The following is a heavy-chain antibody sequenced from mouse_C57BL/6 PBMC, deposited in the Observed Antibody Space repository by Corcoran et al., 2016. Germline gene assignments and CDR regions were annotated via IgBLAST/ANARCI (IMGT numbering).Heavy chain of an antibody. CDR3: ARWRLGAPFAY. J-gene: IGHJ3*01. Sequence: EVQLQQSGPELVKPGASVKISCKASGYTFTDYYMNWVKQSHGKSLEWIGDINPNNGGTSYNQKFKGKATLTVDKSSSTAYMELRSLTSEDSAVYYCARWRLGAPFAYWGQGTLVTVSA. CDR2: INPNNGGT. CDR1: GYTFTDYY. V-gene: IGHV1-26*01. D-gene: IGHD3-2*02.